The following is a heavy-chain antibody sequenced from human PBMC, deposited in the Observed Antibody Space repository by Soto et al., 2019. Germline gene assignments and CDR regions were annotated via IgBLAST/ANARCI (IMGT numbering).Heavy chain of an antibody. Sequence: SETLSLTFTVSVGSISSGYYYWSWIRQPPGKGLEWIGYIYYSGSTYYNPSLKSRVTISVDTSKNQFSLKLSSVTAADTAVYYCARDGQYSSSWYYWGQGTLVTVSS. J-gene: IGHJ4*02. CDR2: IYYSGST. D-gene: IGHD6-13*01. CDR1: VGSISSGYYY. CDR3: ARDGQYSSSWYY. V-gene: IGHV4-30-4*01.